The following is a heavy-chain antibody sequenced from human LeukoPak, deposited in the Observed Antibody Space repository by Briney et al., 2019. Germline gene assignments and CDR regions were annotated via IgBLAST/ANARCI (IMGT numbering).Heavy chain of an antibody. CDR3: ARVDSSSSRGNYFDY. J-gene: IGHJ4*02. D-gene: IGHD6-6*01. CDR1: GGSFSGYY. Sequence: PSETLSLTCAVYGGSFSGYYWSWIRQPPGKGLEWIGEINHSGSTNYNPSLKSRVTISVDTSKNQFSLKLSSVTAADTAVYYCARVDSSSSRGNYFDYWGQGTLVTVSS. CDR2: INHSGST. V-gene: IGHV4-34*01.